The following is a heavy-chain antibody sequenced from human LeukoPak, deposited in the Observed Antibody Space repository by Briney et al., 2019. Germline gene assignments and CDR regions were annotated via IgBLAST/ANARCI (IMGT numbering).Heavy chain of an antibody. D-gene: IGHD3-10*01. CDR1: GFTFSSYG. J-gene: IGHJ4*02. CDR3: AKPYYYGSRSYMDY. Sequence: GRSLRLSCAASGFTFSSYGMHWVRPAAGKGLEWVAVLSYDGSNTYYADSVKGRFTISRDNSKNMLYVQMNSLRAEDTAVYYCAKPYYYGSRSYMDYWGQGTLVTVSS. CDR2: LSYDGSNT. V-gene: IGHV3-30*18.